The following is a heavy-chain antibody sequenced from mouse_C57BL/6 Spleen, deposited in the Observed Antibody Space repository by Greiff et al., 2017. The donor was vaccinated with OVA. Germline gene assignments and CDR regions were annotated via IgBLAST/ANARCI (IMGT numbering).Heavy chain of an antibody. D-gene: IGHD1-1*02. CDR2: INPNNGGT. Sequence: VQLQQSGPELVKPGASVKISCKASGYTFTDYYMNWVKQSHGKSLEWIGDINPNNGGTSYNQKFKGKATLTVDKSSSTAYMELRSLTSEDSAVYYCARYGPFDYWGQGTTLTVSS. CDR3: ARYGPFDY. V-gene: IGHV1-26*01. J-gene: IGHJ2*01. CDR1: GYTFTDYY.